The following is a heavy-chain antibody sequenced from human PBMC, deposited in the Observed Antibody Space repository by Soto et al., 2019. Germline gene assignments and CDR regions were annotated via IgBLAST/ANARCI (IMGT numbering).Heavy chain of an antibody. V-gene: IGHV3-23*01. J-gene: IGHJ4*02. CDR2: ISDSGNST. D-gene: IGHD4-17*01. Sequence: EAHLLESGGGLVQPGGSLRLSCAASGFTFSSYAMSWVRQAPGKGLEWVSTISDSGNSTYSADSVKGRFTISRDNSKNTLYLQMNSLRAEDTAVYYCARDRYGDPLWGQDDFDYWGQGTLVTVSS. CDR3: ARDRYGDPLWGQDDFDY. CDR1: GFTFSSYA.